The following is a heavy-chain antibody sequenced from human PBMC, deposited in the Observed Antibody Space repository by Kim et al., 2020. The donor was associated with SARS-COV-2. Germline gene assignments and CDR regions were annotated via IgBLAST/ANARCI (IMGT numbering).Heavy chain of an antibody. CDR1: GGSISSSSYY. V-gene: IGHV4-39*01. D-gene: IGHD6-19*01. CDR2: IYYSGST. Sequence: SETLSLTCTVSGGSISSSSYYWGWIRQPPGKGLEWIGSIYYSGSTYYNPSLKSRVTISVDTSKNQFSLKLSSVTAADTAVYYCARQAGIAVAHWGQGTLVTVSS. J-gene: IGHJ4*02. CDR3: ARQAGIAVAH.